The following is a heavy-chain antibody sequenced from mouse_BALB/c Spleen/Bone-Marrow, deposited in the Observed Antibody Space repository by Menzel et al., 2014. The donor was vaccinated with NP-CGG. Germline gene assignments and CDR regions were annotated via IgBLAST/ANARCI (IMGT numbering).Heavy chain of an antibody. V-gene: IGHV6-6*02. J-gene: IGHJ2*01. CDR2: IRLKSNNYAT. Sequence: EVKLMESGGGLVQPGGSMKLSCVASGFTFSNYWMNWVRQSPEKGLEWVAEIRLKSNNYATHYAESVKGRFTLSRDDSKSSVYLQMNNLRAEDTGIYYCTCDCYYFDYWGQGTTLTVSS. CDR1: GFTFSNYW. CDR3: TCDCYYFDY.